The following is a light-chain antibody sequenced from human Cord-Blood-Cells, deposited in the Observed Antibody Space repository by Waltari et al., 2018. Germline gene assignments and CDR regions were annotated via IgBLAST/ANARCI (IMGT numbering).Light chain of an antibody. Sequence: QSALTQPASVAGSPGQSITISFTGTSSHVGGFNYVSWYQQHPGKAPKLRIYEVSNRPSGVSNRFSGSKSGNTASLTISGLQTGDEADYYCSSYTSSSTYVFGTGTKVTVL. CDR2: EVS. V-gene: IGLV2-14*01. CDR1: SSHVGGFNY. J-gene: IGLJ1*01. CDR3: SSYTSSSTYV.